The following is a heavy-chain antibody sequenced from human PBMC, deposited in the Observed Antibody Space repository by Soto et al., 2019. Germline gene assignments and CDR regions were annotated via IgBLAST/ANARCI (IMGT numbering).Heavy chain of an antibody. J-gene: IGHJ4*02. V-gene: IGHV1-69*13. CDR2: IIPIFGTA. CDR3: ATIRTSGDYVGETFDY. CDR1: GGTFSSYA. D-gene: IGHD4-17*01. Sequence: SVKVSCKASGGTFSSYAISWVRQAPGQGLEWMGGIIPIFGTANYAQKFQGRVTITADESTSTAYMELSSLRSEDTAVYYCATIRTSGDYVGETFDYWGQGTLVTVSS.